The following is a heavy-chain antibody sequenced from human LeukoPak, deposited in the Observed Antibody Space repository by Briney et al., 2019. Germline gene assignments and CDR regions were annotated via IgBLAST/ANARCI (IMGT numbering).Heavy chain of an antibody. J-gene: IGHJ6*03. CDR2: IYSSGST. CDR1: GCTISSYH. CDR3: ARGMVPPLYYYYYMDV. Sequence: SETLTLTCTASGCTISSYHRSWIRQPPGKGLESIGYIYSSGSTHYNPSLKSRVTISVYTSKNQFSLRLSSVTAADTAVYYCARGMVPPLYYYYYMDVWGKGTTVTVSS. V-gene: IGHV4-59*01. D-gene: IGHD3-10*01.